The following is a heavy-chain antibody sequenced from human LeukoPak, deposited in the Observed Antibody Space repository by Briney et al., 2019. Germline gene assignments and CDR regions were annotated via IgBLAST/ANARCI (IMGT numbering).Heavy chain of an antibody. CDR1: GFTLSKFW. CDR2: IKQDGSEK. V-gene: IGHV3-7*03. CDR3: ARGPNSGYSWLDP. D-gene: IGHD5-12*01. J-gene: IGHJ5*02. Sequence: GGSLRLSCEASGFTLSKFWMNWVRQAPGKGLERVANIKQDGSEKRYVDSVKGRFSISRDNTKNSLYLQMSSLRAEDTAVYYCARGPNSGYSWLDPWGQGTLVTVSS.